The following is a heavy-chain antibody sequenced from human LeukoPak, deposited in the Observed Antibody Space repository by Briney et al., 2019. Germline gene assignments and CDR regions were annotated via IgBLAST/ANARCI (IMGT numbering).Heavy chain of an antibody. CDR2: ISAYNGNT. V-gene: IGHV1-18*01. CDR3: AKARTVTTPETRHFDY. CDR1: GYTFTSYG. J-gene: IGHJ4*02. Sequence: VASVKVSCKASGYTFTSYGISWVRQAPGQGLEWMGWISAYNGNTNYAQKLQGRVTMTTDTSTSTAYMELRSLRAEDTAVYYCAKARTVTTPETRHFDYWGQGTLVTVSS. D-gene: IGHD4-17*01.